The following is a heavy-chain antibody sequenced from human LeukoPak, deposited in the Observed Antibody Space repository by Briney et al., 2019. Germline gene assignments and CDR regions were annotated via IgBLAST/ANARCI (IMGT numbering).Heavy chain of an antibody. D-gene: IGHD2-2*01. J-gene: IGHJ3*02. CDR3: AWLLGYCSSTSCYGAFDI. Sequence: ASVKVSCKASGYTFTSYDINWVRQATGQGLEWMGWMNPNSGNTGYAQKFQGRVTMTRNTSISTAYMELSSLRSEDTAVYYCAWLLGYCSSTSCYGAFDIWGQGTMVTVSS. CDR1: GYTFTSYD. V-gene: IGHV1-8*01. CDR2: MNPNSGNT.